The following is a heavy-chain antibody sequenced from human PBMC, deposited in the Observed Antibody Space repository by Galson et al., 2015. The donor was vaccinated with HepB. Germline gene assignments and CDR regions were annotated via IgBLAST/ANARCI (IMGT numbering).Heavy chain of an antibody. CDR2: ISYDGSNK. CDR3: AKGRALVVVGPEFDY. CDR1: GFTFSTYG. V-gene: IGHV3-30*18. Sequence: SLRLSCAASGFTFSTYGMHWVRQAPGKGLEWVAGISYDGSNKYYADSVKGRFTISRDNSKNTLYLQMNSLRPEDTAVYYCAKGRALVVVGPEFDYWGQGTLVTVSS. D-gene: IGHD3-22*01. J-gene: IGHJ4*02.